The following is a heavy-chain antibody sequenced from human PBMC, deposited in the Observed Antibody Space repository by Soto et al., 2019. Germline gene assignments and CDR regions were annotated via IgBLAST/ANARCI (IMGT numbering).Heavy chain of an antibody. CDR3: AKSLGYSWNTYDFDY. CDR1: GFTFGMYS. Sequence: EVQVLESGGDLVQPGGSLRLSCAASGFTFGMYSMSWVRQAPGKGLEWVSGISGSGASTYYADSVKGRFTISRDNSKNTLYLQMYSLRHEDTAVYYCAKSLGYSWNTYDFDYWGQGTLVTVSS. V-gene: IGHV3-23*01. CDR2: ISGSGAST. J-gene: IGHJ4*02. D-gene: IGHD5-12*01.